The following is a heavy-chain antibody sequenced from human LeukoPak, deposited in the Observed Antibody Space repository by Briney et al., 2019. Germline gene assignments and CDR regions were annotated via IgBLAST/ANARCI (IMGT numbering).Heavy chain of an antibody. CDR1: RVSISTSGVG. V-gene: IGHV2-5*01. Sequence: SGPTLVKPTQTLTLTLSFSRVSISTSGVGVGWIRQPPGKALEWLALIFWNDDKRYSPSLKSRLTITKDTSKSQVVLKMTNVDPVDTAAYCCAHRQYPNSWPCFDYWGQGALVTVSS. CDR3: AHRQYPNSWPCFDY. CDR2: IFWNDDK. D-gene: IGHD6-13*01. J-gene: IGHJ4*02.